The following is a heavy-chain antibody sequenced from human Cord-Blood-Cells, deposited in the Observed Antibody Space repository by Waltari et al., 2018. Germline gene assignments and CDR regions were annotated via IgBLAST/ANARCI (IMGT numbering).Heavy chain of an antibody. CDR1: GFPVSSKY. CDR2: IYSVGST. Sequence: EVQLVESGGGLIQPGGSMRLFCAASGFPVSSKYMSCVLPAQGKGLEWVSVIYSVGSTYYADSVKGRFTISRDNSKNTLYLQMNSLRAEDTAVYYCARGGGRDMRDGYNDYWGQGTLVTVSS. J-gene: IGHJ4*02. D-gene: IGHD5-12*01. CDR3: ARGGGRDMRDGYNDY. V-gene: IGHV3-53*01.